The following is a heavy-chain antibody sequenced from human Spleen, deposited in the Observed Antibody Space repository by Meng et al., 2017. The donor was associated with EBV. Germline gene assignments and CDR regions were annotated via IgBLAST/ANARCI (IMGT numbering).Heavy chain of an antibody. Sequence: GQLVESGGGLVQPWGSLRLACPTSGFSFSAYWMHWVRQVPGKGLLWVSRITPDGGRTDYADSVKGRFTISRDNAAKTLYLQMNNLGPEDTAVYYCSRDLMGPDDWWGQGTLVTVSS. CDR3: SRDLMGPDDW. CDR1: GFSFSAYW. CDR2: ITPDGGRT. V-gene: IGHV3-74*01. J-gene: IGHJ4*02. D-gene: IGHD1-26*01.